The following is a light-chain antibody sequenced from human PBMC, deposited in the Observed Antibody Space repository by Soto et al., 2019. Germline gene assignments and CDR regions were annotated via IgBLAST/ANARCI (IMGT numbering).Light chain of an antibody. CDR3: QQYSREST. J-gene: IGKJ1*01. Sequence: SQMSLSPSTLSASVGDRVTLTFRASQSISSWLAWYQQKPGRAPKLLIYDASSMETGIPSRFSGSGSGTEFTLTISRLDPDDFARYYCQQYSRESTFGQGTKVDI. CDR1: QSISSW. CDR2: DAS. V-gene: IGKV1-5*01.